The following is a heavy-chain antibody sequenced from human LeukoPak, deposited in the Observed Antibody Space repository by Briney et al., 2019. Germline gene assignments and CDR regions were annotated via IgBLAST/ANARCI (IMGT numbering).Heavy chain of an antibody. CDR2: INPDGGNT. D-gene: IGHD5-24*01. V-gene: IGHV1-46*01. CDR1: GYTFTSYY. J-gene: IGHJ3*02. CDR3: ARIRDGYNDAYDI. Sequence: ASVKVSCKASGYTFTSYYMHWVRQAPGQGLEWMGIINPDGGNTNYAQNFQGRVTLTRDTSTSTVYMELSSLGSEDTAIYYCARIRDGYNDAYDIWGQGTVVTVPS.